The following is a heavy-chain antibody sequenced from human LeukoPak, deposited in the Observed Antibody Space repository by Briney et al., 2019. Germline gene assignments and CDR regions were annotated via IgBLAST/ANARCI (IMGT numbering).Heavy chain of an antibody. Sequence: TGGSLRLSCAASGFTFSSYSMNWVRQAPGKRLEWVSYISSSSSTIYYADSVKGRFTISRDNAKNSLYLQMNSLRAEDTAVYYCARDLKEYYYYYMDVWGKGTTVTVSS. CDR3: ARDLKEYYYYYMDV. CDR1: GFTFSSYS. J-gene: IGHJ6*03. V-gene: IGHV3-48*01. CDR2: ISSSSSTI.